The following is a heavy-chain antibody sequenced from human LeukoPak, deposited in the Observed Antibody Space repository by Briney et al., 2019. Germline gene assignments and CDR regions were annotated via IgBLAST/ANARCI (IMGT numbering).Heavy chain of an antibody. CDR1: GGSVNSGGLY. J-gene: IGHJ4*02. Sequence: KPSETLSLTCSVSGGSVNSGGLYWSWIRQHPGKGLEWIGYIYYSGYTFYSPALKTRVFISLDTSKNQFSLKVNSVTAADTAVYYCARGGFYGSGSLFDYWGQGTPVTVSS. CDR2: IYYSGYT. D-gene: IGHD3-10*01. CDR3: ARGGFYGSGSLFDY. V-gene: IGHV4-31*03.